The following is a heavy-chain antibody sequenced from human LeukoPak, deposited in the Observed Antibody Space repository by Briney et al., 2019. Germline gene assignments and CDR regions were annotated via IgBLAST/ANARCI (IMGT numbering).Heavy chain of an antibody. Sequence: GGSLRVSCEASGFTLNKFAMSWVRQAPGKGPEWVSAIGSSGATTFYADSVKGRCTISRDNSKNTVYLEMNSLRAEDTAIYYCAKVSVGPLSRPTHVALYYGMDVWGQGTTVTVSS. D-gene: IGHD2-8*01. CDR3: AKVSVGPLSRPTHVALYYGMDV. CDR1: GFTLNKFA. J-gene: IGHJ6*02. CDR2: IGSSGATT. V-gene: IGHV3-23*01.